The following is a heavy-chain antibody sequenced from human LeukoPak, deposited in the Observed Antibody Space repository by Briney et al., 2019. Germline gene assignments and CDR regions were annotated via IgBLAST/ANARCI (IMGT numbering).Heavy chain of an antibody. V-gene: IGHV3-48*03. J-gene: IGHJ4*02. CDR2: ISSSGLTI. D-gene: IGHD6-13*01. Sequence: GGSLRLSCAASGFTFNTYEMNWVRQAPGKGLEWVAYISSSGLTIYYADSVKGRFTISRDNANNSLYLQMNSLRDEDTALYYCAKGLSSSSWSDFDYWGQGSLVTVSS. CDR3: AKGLSSSSWSDFDY. CDR1: GFTFNTYE.